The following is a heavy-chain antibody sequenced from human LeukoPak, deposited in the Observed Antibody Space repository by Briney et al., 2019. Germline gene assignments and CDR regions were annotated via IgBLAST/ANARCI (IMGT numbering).Heavy chain of an antibody. D-gene: IGHD6-6*01. CDR2: ITGSGGTT. Sequence: GGSLRLSCVASGFTFRGYAMSWVRQAPGKGLEWVSAITGSGGTTYYADSVRGRFTISRDNSENTLYLQMNSLRAGDTAVYYCARGSSIAARVDYWGQGTLVTVSS. V-gene: IGHV3-23*01. CDR1: GFTFRGYA. J-gene: IGHJ4*02. CDR3: ARGSSIAARVDY.